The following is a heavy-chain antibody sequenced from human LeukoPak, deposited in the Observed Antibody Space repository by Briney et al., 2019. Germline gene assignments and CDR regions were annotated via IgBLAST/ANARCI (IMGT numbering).Heavy chain of an antibody. Sequence: SETLSLTCTVSGGSISSSYYYWGWIRQPPGKGLEWIGSIYYSGSTYYNPSLKSRVTISVDTSKNQFSLRLSSVTAADTAVYYCARGGMAAGVSDNWFDPWGQGTLVTVSS. D-gene: IGHD6-13*01. V-gene: IGHV4-39*02. CDR2: IYYSGST. CDR3: ARGGMAAGVSDNWFDP. CDR1: GGSISSSYYY. J-gene: IGHJ5*02.